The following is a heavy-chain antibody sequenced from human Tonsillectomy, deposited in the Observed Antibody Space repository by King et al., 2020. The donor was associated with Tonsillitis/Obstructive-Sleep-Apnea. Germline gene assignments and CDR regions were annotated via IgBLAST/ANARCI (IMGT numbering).Heavy chain of an antibody. CDR2: IYYRGNT. CDR3: ARGVYSGYDRGAFNI. D-gene: IGHD5-12*01. Sequence: QLQESGPGLVKPSETLSLTCTVSGGSISSSSYYWGWIRQPPGKGLEWIGSIYYRGNTYYNPSLKSRVPISVDTSKNQFSLKLSSVTAADTAVYYCARGVYSGYDRGAFNIWGQGTMVTVSS. V-gene: IGHV4-39*01. J-gene: IGHJ3*02. CDR1: GGSISSSSYY.